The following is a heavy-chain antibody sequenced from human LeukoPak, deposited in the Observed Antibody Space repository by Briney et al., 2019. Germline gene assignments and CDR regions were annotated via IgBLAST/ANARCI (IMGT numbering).Heavy chain of an antibody. CDR1: GYTFTSFG. V-gene: IGHV1-18*01. CDR3: ARDPRSWYGGWYFDY. Sequence: ASVKVSCKASGYTFTSFGISWVRQAPGQGLEWMGWISAYNGNTKYAQKLQGRVTMTTDTSTSTAYMELRSLRSDDTAVYYCARDPRSWYGGWYFDYWGQGTLVTVSS. D-gene: IGHD6-13*01. CDR2: ISAYNGNT. J-gene: IGHJ4*02.